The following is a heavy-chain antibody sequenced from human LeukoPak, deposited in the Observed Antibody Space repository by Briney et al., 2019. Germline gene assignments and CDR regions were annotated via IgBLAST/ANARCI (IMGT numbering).Heavy chain of an antibody. D-gene: IGHD6-19*01. CDR1: GFTFSVYW. J-gene: IGHJ5*02. CDR2: INSDGSST. V-gene: IGHV3-74*01. Sequence: GGSLRLSCAASGFTFSVYWMHWVRQAPGRGLVWVSLINSDGSSTRYADSVKGRFTISRDSAKNTLYLQMNSLRAEDTAVYYCARGKAVAGTFSWFDPWGQGTLVTVSS. CDR3: ARGKAVAGTFSWFDP.